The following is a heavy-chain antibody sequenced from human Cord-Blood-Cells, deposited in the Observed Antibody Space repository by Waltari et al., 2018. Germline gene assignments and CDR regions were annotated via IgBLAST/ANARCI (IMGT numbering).Heavy chain of an antibody. CDR1: GGYISSSRHY. CDR3: ARQFMITFGGVIGYYYGMDV. CDR2: LSYSGST. D-gene: IGHD3-16*01. Sequence: QLQLQASGPGLVKPSATLSLTRPVSGGYISSSRHYRGWLPQPPGRGLEWIGCLSYSGSTCYNPSLKSRVTISVDTAKNQFSLKRSSVTAADAAVYYCARQFMITFGGVIGYYYGMDVWGQGTTVTVSS. J-gene: IGHJ6*02. V-gene: IGHV4-39*01.